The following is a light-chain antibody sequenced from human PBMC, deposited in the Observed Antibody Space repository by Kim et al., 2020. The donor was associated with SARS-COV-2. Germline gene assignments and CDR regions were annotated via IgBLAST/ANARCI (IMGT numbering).Light chain of an antibody. CDR1: QSVPSCF. Sequence: LSPGETVPLSCRARQSVPSCFVAWYQQKADLAPRLLIYGATSRPTGVPDRFGGSGSGTDFTLTVTRLEHEDFAVYYCQQHGDSPYTFGQGTKLEI. V-gene: IGKV3-20*01. CDR2: GAT. CDR3: QQHGDSPYT. J-gene: IGKJ2*01.